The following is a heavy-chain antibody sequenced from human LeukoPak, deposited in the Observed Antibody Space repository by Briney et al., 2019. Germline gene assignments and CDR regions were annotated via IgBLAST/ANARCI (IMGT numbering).Heavy chain of an antibody. CDR3: ARARSGYGPIYYYYMDV. V-gene: IGHV1-8*02. CDR1: GYTFTGYY. Sequence: ASVKVSCKASGYTFTGYYMHWVRQAPGQGLEWMGWMNPNSGNTGYAQKFQGRVTMTRNTSISTAYMELSSLRSEDTAVYYCARARSGYGPIYYYYMDVWGKGTTVTVSS. J-gene: IGHJ6*03. CDR2: MNPNSGNT. D-gene: IGHD5-12*01.